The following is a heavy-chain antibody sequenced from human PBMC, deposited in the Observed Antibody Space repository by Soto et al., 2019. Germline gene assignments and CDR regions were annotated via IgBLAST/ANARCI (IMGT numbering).Heavy chain of an antibody. Sequence: ASVKVSCKASGYTFTSYGISWVRQAPGQGLEWMGWISAYNGNTNYAQKLQGRVTMTTDTPTSTAYMELRSLRSDDTAVYYCARDWSIFGVVIIWGRGTLVTVSS. CDR3: ARDWSIFGVVII. CDR1: GYTFTSYG. CDR2: ISAYNGNT. J-gene: IGHJ4*02. D-gene: IGHD3-3*01. V-gene: IGHV1-18*01.